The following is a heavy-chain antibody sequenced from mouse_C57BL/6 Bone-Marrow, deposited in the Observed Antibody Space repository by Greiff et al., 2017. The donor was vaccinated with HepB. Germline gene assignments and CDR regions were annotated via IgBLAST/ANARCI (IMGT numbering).Heavy chain of an antibody. CDR2: INTGSGGT. D-gene: IGHD1-3*01. Sequence: QVHVKQSGAELVRPGTSVKVSCKASGYSFTNYLIEWVKQSPGQGLEWIGVINTGSGGTNYNEKFQGKATLTADKSSLTSYMQLSSLTSEDSAVYVCAESLNSRLAYWCQGTPVTVSA. CDR1: GYSFTNYL. V-gene: IGHV1-54*01. CDR3: AESLNSRLAY. J-gene: IGHJ3*01.